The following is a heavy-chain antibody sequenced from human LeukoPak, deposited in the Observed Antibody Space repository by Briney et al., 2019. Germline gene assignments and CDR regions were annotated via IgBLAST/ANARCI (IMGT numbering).Heavy chain of an antibody. Sequence: QTGGSLRLSCAASGFTVSTNYMSWVRQAPGRGLEWVSVIRNDGSTHYADSVKGRSTTSRDNSKNTVYLQMNSLRTEDTAMYYCARGGAFDIWGQGTVVTVSS. CDR1: GFTVSTNY. D-gene: IGHD3-10*01. CDR3: ARGGAFDI. J-gene: IGHJ3*02. V-gene: IGHV3-53*01. CDR2: IRNDGST.